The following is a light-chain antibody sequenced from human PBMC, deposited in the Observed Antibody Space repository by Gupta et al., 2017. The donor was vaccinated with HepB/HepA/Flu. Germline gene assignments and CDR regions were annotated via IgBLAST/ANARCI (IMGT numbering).Light chain of an antibody. J-gene: IGLJ2*01. Sequence: ELXQXPAVSVAXGQTVRITCKGDSLRSYYASCYQQKPGQAPILVIYGKNNRPSGIPDRFSGSSSGNTASLTITGAQAEDEADYYCNSRDSSGNHVVFGGGTKLTVL. CDR1: SLRSYY. CDR2: GKN. V-gene: IGLV3-19*01. CDR3: NSRDSSGNHVV.